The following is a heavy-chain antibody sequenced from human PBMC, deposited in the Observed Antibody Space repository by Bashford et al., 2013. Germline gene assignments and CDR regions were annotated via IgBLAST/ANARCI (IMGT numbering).Heavy chain of an antibody. CDR3: ARGSWPRAGPNWFDP. Sequence: SSETLSLTCAVYGGSFSGYYWSWIRQPPGKGLEWIGEINHSGSTNYNPSLKSRVTISVDTSKNQFSLKLSSVTAADTAVYYCARGSWPRAGPNWFDPWGQGTLVTVSS. J-gene: IGHJ5*02. CDR2: INHSGST. V-gene: IGHV4-34*01. CDR1: GGSFSGYY.